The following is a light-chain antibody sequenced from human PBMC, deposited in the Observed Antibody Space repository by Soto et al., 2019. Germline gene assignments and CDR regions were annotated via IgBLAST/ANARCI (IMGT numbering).Light chain of an antibody. V-gene: IGKV1-5*03. Sequence: IQTTQSPSTLSASVVHRVTITCLASQSISSWLAWYQQKPGKAPKLLIYKASTLESGVPSNFSGSGSGTEFTLTISSLQPEDFATYYCQQYNSYPWTFGQGTKVDIK. CDR3: QQYNSYPWT. CDR1: QSISSW. J-gene: IGKJ1*01. CDR2: KAS.